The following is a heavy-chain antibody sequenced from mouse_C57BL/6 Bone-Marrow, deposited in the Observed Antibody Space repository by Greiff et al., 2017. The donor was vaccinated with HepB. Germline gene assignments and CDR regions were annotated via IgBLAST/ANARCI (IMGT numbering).Heavy chain of an antibody. CDR1: GFTFSDYY. CDR3: ARQDYGNYYYAMDY. CDR2: ISNGGGST. V-gene: IGHV5-12*01. Sequence: EVQLVESGGGLVQPGGSLKLSCAASGFTFSDYYMYWVRQTPEKRLEWVAYISNGGGSTYYPDTVKGRFTISRDNAKNTLYLQMSRLKSEDTAMYYCARQDYGNYYYAMDYWGQGTSVTVSS. D-gene: IGHD2-1*01. J-gene: IGHJ4*01.